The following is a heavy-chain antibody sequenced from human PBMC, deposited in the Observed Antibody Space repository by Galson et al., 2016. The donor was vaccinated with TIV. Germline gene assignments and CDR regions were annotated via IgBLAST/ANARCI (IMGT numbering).Heavy chain of an antibody. D-gene: IGHD4-11*01. CDR2: IIPMIGTP. J-gene: IGHJ6*02. CDR1: GDTFNSYG. CDR3: ARVVLAYSNYDGYYHGIDV. Sequence: SVKVSCKASGDTFNSYGIAWVRQAPGQGLEWMGGIIPMIGTPKYAQKFQGRVTITADKSTSTAYMELSSLRSEDTARDYCARVVLAYSNYDGYYHGIDVWGQGTAVTVSS. V-gene: IGHV1-69*06.